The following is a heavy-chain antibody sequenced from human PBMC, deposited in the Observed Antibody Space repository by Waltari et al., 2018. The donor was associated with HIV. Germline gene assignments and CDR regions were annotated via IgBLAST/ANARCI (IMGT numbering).Heavy chain of an antibody. CDR3: ARAVSSGWQYYYGMDV. CDR1: GFSFSSYA. J-gene: IGHJ6*02. CDR2: ITYDGINE. D-gene: IGHD6-19*01. V-gene: IGHV3-30*01. Sequence: QVQLVESGGGVVQPGRSLRLPCAASGFSFSSYALHWVRQPPGKGLQWVALITYDGINEYYAASVKGRFSISRDNSNNTLFLQMNSLRAEDTAVYYCARAVSSGWQYYYGMDVWGQGTTVTVSS.